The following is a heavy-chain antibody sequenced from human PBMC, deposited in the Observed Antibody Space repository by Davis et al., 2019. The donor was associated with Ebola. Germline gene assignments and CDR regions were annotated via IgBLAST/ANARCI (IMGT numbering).Heavy chain of an antibody. V-gene: IGHV3-74*01. CDR2: INTDGTTT. D-gene: IGHD2-2*01. CDR1: AFTFSRFW. J-gene: IGHJ4*02. CDR3: ARSSYQPDY. Sequence: PGGSLRLSCAASAFTFSRFWMHWVRQAPGKGPVWVSLINTDGTTTTYADSVKGRFTISRDSTSNTLYLQMNGLRAEDTAVYYCARSSYQPDYWGQGTLVTVSS.